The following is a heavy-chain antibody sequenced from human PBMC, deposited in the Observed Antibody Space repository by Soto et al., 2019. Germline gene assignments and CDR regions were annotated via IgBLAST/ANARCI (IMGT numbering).Heavy chain of an antibody. CDR1: GYTFTGYY. J-gene: IGHJ4*02. V-gene: IGHV1-2*02. CDR3: ARDQGGRVPVDY. D-gene: IGHD3-16*01. Sequence: ASVKVSCKASGYTFTGYYMHWVRQAPGQGLEWMGWINPNSGGTNYAQKFQGRVTMTRDTSISTAYMELSRLRSDDTAVYYCARDQGGRVPVDYWGQGTLVTVSS. CDR2: INPNSGGT.